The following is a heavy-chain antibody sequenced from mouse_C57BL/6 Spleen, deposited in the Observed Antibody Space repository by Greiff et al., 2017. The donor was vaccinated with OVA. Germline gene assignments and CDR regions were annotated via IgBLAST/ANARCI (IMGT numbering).Heavy chain of an antibody. CDR1: GYSFTGYY. Sequence: VQLQQSGPELVKPGASVKISCKASGYSFTGYYMNGVKQRHEKSLEGIGEINPSKGGTKYKQKFKGKATQNVDKSSSTAYMQLKSLTSEDSAVYDYAAARYYYGSSHGWYFDVWGTGTTVTVSS. V-gene: IGHV1-42*01. CDR2: INPSKGGT. J-gene: IGHJ1*03. CDR3: AAARYYYGSSHGWYFDV. D-gene: IGHD1-1*01.